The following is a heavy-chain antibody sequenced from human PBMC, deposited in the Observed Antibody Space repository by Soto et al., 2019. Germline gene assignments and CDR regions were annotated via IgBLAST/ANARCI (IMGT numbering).Heavy chain of an antibody. D-gene: IGHD6-19*01. CDR3: ARGDSSGWARFFDY. CDR1: TFSISNGYY. J-gene: IGHJ4*02. CDR2: TFHSGNT. V-gene: IGHV4-38-2*01. Sequence: SETLSLTCAGSTFSISNGYYWGWIRQPPGKGLEWIGTTFHSGNTYYSPSLRSRVTISVDTSKNQFSLKVTSVTAADTAVYYCARGDSSGWARFFDYWGQGILVTVSS.